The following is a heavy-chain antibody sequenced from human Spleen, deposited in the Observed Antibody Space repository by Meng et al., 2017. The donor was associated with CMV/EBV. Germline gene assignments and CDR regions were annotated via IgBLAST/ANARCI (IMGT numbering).Heavy chain of an antibody. V-gene: IGHV3-7*01. Sequence: SLRLSCAASGFTFSSYWISWVRQAPGKGLEWVANIKQDGSEKNYVDSVKGRFTISRDNAKNSLYLQMNSLRAEDTSVYYCARGVTISYWGQGTLVTVSS. CDR1: GFTFSSYW. CDR2: IKQDGSEK. D-gene: IGHD3-9*01. CDR3: ARGVTISY. J-gene: IGHJ4*02.